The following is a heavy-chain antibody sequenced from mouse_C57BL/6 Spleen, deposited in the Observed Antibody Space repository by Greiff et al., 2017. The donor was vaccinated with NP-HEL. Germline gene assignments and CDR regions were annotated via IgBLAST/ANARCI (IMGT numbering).Heavy chain of an antibody. Sequence: QVQLQQSGPELVKPGASVKISCKASGYAFSSSWMNWVKQRPGKGLEWIGRIYPGDGDTNYNGKFKGKATLTADKSSSTAYMQLSSLTSEDSAVYFCARRLGDYFDYWGQGTTLTVSS. CDR3: ARRLGDYFDY. CDR2: IYPGDGDT. J-gene: IGHJ2*01. V-gene: IGHV1-82*01. CDR1: GYAFSSSW. D-gene: IGHD3-3*01.